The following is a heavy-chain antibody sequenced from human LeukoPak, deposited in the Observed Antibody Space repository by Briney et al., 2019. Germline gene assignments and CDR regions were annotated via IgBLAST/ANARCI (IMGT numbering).Heavy chain of an antibody. V-gene: IGHV3-53*01. D-gene: IGHD3-16*02. CDR2: IYSGGST. J-gene: IGHJ4*02. CDR3: AKGDYNYVWGSYRYPPHFDY. CDR1: GFTVSSNY. Sequence: HAGGSLRLSCAASGFTVSSNYMSWVRQAPGKGLEWVSVIYSGGSTYYADSVKGRFTISRDNSKNTLYLQMNSLRAEDTAVYYCAKGDYNYVWGSYRYPPHFDYWGQGTLVTVSS.